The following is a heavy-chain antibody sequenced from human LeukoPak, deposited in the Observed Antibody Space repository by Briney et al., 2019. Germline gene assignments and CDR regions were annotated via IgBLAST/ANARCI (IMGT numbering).Heavy chain of an antibody. CDR1: GFTFSSYA. CDR2: ISYNGGST. CDR3: AKDAPVWFGETEIDY. J-gene: IGHJ4*02. D-gene: IGHD3-10*01. V-gene: IGHV3-23*01. Sequence: GGCLRLSCAASGFTFSSYAMSCVRQAPGKGLEWVSVISYNGGSTYYADSVKRRFTISRDNSKNTLYLQMNSLRVEDTAVYYCAKDAPVWFGETEIDYWGQGTLVTVSS.